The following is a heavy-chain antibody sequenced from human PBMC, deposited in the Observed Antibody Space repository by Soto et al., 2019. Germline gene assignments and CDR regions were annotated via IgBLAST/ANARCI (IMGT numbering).Heavy chain of an antibody. D-gene: IGHD5-12*01. J-gene: IGHJ4*02. V-gene: IGHV5-51*01. CDR1: GYXFVSYL. CDR2: IYPGDSDT. CDR3: ARTDGYEIEY. Sequence: XLKISCKCSGYXFVSYLVAWVRQMPGKGLELIGIIYPGDSDTTYSPSFQGQVTISADKSITTVYMQWSSLKASDTAMYYCARTDGYEIEYWGQGTLVTVSS.